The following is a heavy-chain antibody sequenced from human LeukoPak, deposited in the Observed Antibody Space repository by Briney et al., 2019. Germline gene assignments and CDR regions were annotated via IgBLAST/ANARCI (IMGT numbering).Heavy chain of an antibody. CDR2: IIPIFGTA. V-gene: IGHV1-69*05. D-gene: IGHD2-2*01. J-gene: IGHJ6*03. CDR1: GGTFSSYA. Sequence: ASVKVSCKASGGTFSSYAISWVRQAPGQGLEWMGRIIPIFGTANYAQKFQGRVTITTDESTSTAYMELSSLRSEDTAVYYYARGPQGVVPAAMRYYYYMDVWGKGTTVTVSS. CDR3: ARGPQGVVPAAMRYYYYMDV.